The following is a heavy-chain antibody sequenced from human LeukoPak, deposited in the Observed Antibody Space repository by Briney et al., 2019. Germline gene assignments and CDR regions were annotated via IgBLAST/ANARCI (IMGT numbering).Heavy chain of an antibody. J-gene: IGHJ5*02. D-gene: IGHD3-22*01. CDR1: GGSFSGYY. V-gene: IGHV4-34*01. Sequence: SSETLSLTCAVYGGSFSGYYWSWIRQPPGKGLEWIGEINHSGSTNYNPSLKSRVTISVDTSKNQFSLKLSSVTAADTAVYYCARGKRIVYYYDSSGYPSWGRGTPVTVSS. CDR3: ARGKRIVYYYDSSGYPS. CDR2: INHSGST.